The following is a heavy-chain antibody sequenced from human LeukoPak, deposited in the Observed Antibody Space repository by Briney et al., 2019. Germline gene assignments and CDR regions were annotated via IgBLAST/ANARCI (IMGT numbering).Heavy chain of an antibody. CDR2: ISGYNGNT. V-gene: IGHV1-18*01. CDR1: GYTFTTYN. CDR3: ASLKNYYDSSGYLVTDAFDI. Sequence: ASVKVSCKTSGYTFTTYNINWVRQAPGQGLEWMGWISGYNGNTNYAQKLQGRVTMTTDTSTSTAYMELRSLKSDDTAVYYCASLKNYYDSSGYLVTDAFDIWGQGTMVTVSS. J-gene: IGHJ3*02. D-gene: IGHD3-22*01.